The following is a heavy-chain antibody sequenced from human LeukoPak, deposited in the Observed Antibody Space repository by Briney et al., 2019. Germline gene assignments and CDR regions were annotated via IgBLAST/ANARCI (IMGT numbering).Heavy chain of an antibody. CDR1: GFTFSNYG. D-gene: IGHD2-21*02. CDR2: ISYNAGYK. Sequence: GRSLRLSCAASGFTFSNYGLHWVSQAPGKGLEWVAVISYNAGYKHYTDSVKGRFTISRDDSKSTVYLQMNSLRAEDTALYYCAREPIDGDCQFDYWGQGTLVTVSS. J-gene: IGHJ4*02. CDR3: AREPIDGDCQFDY. V-gene: IGHV3-30*12.